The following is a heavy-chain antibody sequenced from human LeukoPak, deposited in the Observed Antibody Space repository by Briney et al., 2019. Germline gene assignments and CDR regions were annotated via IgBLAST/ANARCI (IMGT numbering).Heavy chain of an antibody. CDR1: GGSFSGYY. CDR2: INHSGST. Sequence: SETLSLTCAVYGGSFSGYYWSWIRQPPGKGLEWIGEINHSGSTNYNPSLKSRVTISVDTSKNQFSLKLSSVTAADTAVYYCARGSEYDSSGYYYGVDYWGQGTLVTVSS. V-gene: IGHV4-34*01. J-gene: IGHJ4*02. D-gene: IGHD3-22*01. CDR3: ARGSEYDSSGYYYGVDY.